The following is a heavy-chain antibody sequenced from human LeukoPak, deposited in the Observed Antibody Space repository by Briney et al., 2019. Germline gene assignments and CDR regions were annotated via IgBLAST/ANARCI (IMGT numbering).Heavy chain of an antibody. CDR2: IIPILGTA. D-gene: IGHD1-26*01. CDR1: GYTFTSYD. CDR3: ARTRGADGEDY. Sequence: SVKVSCKASGYTFTSYDINWVRQAPGQGLEWMGGIIPILGTANYAQRFQGRVTITADESTSTAYMELTSLRSEDTAVYYCARTRGADGEDYWGQGTLVTVSS. V-gene: IGHV1-69*13. J-gene: IGHJ4*02.